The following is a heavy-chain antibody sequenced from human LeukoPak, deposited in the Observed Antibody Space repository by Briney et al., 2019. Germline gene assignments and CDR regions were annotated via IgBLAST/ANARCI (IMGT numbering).Heavy chain of an antibody. CDR3: ARREANWFDP. CDR1: GGSIGSKSHY. Sequence: SETLSLTCSVSGGSIGSKSHYWGWIRQPPGRGLEWISYTYYSGSTYYNPSLKSRVTISVDTSKNQFSLKLSSVTAADTAVYYCARREANWFDPWGQGYLVTVSS. J-gene: IGHJ5*02. V-gene: IGHV4-39*01. CDR2: TYYSGST.